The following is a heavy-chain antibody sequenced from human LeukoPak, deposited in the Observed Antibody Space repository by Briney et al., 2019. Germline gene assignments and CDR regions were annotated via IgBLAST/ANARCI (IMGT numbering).Heavy chain of an antibody. CDR1: GYSFTSYW. D-gene: IGHD6-13*01. Sequence: GESLKISCKGSGYSFTSYWIGWVRQMPGKGLEWMGIIYPGDSDTRYSLSFQGQVTISADKTISTAYLQWSSLKASDTAVYYCARHDGSSWIGFDYWGQGTLVTVSS. CDR2: IYPGDSDT. CDR3: ARHDGSSWIGFDY. J-gene: IGHJ4*02. V-gene: IGHV5-51*01.